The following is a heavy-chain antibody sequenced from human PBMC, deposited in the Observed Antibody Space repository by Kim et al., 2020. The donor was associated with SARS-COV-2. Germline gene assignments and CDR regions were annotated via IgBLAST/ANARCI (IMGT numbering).Heavy chain of an antibody. Sequence: TYYSTSLKSRVTISVDTSKNQFSLKLSSVTAADTAVYDCARCRGGDCLFDYWGQGTLVTVSS. V-gene: IGHV4-30-2*05. D-gene: IGHD2-21*01. CDR3: ARCRGGDCLFDY. J-gene: IGHJ4*02. CDR2: T.